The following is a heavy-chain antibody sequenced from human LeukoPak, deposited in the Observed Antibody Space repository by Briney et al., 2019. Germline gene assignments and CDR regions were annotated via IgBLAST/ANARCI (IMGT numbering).Heavy chain of an antibody. J-gene: IGHJ4*02. CDR1: GFTSSSYG. D-gene: IGHD3-10*01. Sequence: GGSLRPSFAASGFTSSSYGMRSVRQAPGKGMRWVSGIWYDGSNKNYAHSVKGRFTISRDNSKNTLYLQMNSLRAEVTAVYYCARYYYGAVPDYWGQGTLVTVSS. CDR3: ARYYYGAVPDY. CDR2: IWYDGSNK. V-gene: IGHV3-33*01.